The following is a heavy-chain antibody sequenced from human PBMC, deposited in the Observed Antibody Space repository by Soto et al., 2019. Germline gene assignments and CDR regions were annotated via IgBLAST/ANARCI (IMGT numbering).Heavy chain of an antibody. Sequence: PXASLRLSCAASEFTFSTYPMHWVRQAPGKGLEWVAVISYDETNKYYADSVKGRFTISRDNSKNTLYLQMNNLRADDTAVYYCARGASDFWGAYPEIHFFDYWGHGTLVTVSS. CDR2: ISYDETNK. CDR3: ARGASDFWGAYPEIHFFDY. CDR1: EFTFSTYP. J-gene: IGHJ4*01. D-gene: IGHD3-3*01. V-gene: IGHV3-30-3*01.